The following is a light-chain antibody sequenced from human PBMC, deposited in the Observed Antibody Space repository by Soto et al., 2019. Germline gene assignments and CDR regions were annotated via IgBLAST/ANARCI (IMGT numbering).Light chain of an antibody. J-gene: IGKJ2*01. CDR2: RES. V-gene: IGKV1-39*01. Sequence: IRMTQSPSSLSAAVGVRVTITCRASQSISNYVTWCQQQPGKAPNLLIYRESSLQRAVPSRFSDSGSGTDFSLTISSLEAEDFATYYWQKNFITAHTFGQGTKLEI. CDR3: QKNFITAHT. CDR1: QSISNY.